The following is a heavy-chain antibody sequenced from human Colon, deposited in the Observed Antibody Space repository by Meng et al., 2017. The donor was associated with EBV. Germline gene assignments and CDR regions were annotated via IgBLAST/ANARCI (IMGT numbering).Heavy chain of an antibody. CDR3: LRGSGGSL. D-gene: IGHD3-10*01. CDR1: GGSITTLSR. J-gene: IGHJ1*01. V-gene: IGHV4-4*02. CDR2: IPHRGSS. Sequence: LLESAPSVVTPACPLLLPRLVSGGSITTLSRWAWVRQPPGKGLEWIWDIPHRGSSAYNPSLKSRVSMSIDKSKNQFSLKLTSVTAADTAVYHCLRGSGGSLWGQGTLVTVSS.